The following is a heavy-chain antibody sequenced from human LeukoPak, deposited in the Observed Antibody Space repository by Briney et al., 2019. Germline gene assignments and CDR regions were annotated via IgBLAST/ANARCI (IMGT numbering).Heavy chain of an antibody. V-gene: IGHV7-4-1*04. CDR3: ARASDTVAHWVFDH. Sequence: ASVKVSCKASGYTFTNYAMNWVRQAPGQGLEWMGWISTNTGTPTYAQGFTGRFVFSMDTSVSMAYLQISRLKAEDTAVYYCARASDTVAHWVFDHWGQGTLVTVSS. D-gene: IGHD5-12*01. J-gene: IGHJ4*02. CDR2: ISTNTGTP. CDR1: GYTFTNYA.